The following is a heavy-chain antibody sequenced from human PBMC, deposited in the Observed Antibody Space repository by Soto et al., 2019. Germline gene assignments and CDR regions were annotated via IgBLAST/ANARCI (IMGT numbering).Heavy chain of an antibody. CDR2: ISLSNGNT. Sequence: ASVKVSCKASGYIFTNHYIHWVRQAPGQGLEWMGRISLSNGNTNYVQKFQGRVTMTTDTSTSTAYMELRSLRSDDTAMYYCAKTERFYDISEGWFDPWGQGTTVTVSS. V-gene: IGHV1-18*04. CDR3: AKTERFYDISEGWFDP. CDR1: GYIFTNHY. D-gene: IGHD3-9*01. J-gene: IGHJ5*01.